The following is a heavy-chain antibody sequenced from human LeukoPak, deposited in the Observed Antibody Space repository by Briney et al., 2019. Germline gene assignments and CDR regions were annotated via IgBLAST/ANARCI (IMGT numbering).Heavy chain of an antibody. CDR1: GGSIISGGYY. J-gene: IGHJ4*02. Sequence: PSQTLSLTRTVSGGSIISGGYYWSWVRQHPGKGLEWIGYIYYIGSTYYNPSLRSRVTISVDTSKNQFSLKLSSVTAADTAVYYCARVLGCSGGSCYFAYFDYWGQGTLVTVSS. CDR3: ARVLGCSGGSCYFAYFDY. CDR2: IYYIGST. D-gene: IGHD2-15*01. V-gene: IGHV4-31*03.